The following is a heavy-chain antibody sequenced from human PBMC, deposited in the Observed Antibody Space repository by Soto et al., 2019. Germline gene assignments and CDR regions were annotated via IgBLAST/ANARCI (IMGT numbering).Heavy chain of an antibody. D-gene: IGHD3-10*01. CDR3: AKDEVGGYGSGSYSFVY. V-gene: IGHV3-23*01. CDR1: GFTFSSYA. CDR2: ISGSGGST. J-gene: IGHJ4*02. Sequence: PGGSLILSCAASGFTFSSYAMSWVRQAPGKGLEWVSAISGSGGSTYYADSVKGRFTISRDNSKNTLYLQMNSLRAEDTAVYYCAKDEVGGYGSGSYSFVYWGQGTLVTVSS.